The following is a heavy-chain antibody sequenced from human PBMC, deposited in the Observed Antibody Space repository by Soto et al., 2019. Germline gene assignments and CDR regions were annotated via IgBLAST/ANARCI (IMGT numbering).Heavy chain of an antibody. CDR3: AKGTVPAAIRRDYCDY. CDR1: GFPFSSYA. Sequence: EVQLLESGGGLVQPGGSLRLSCAASGFPFSSYAMSWVRQAPGKGLEWVSAISGSGATTYYADSVKGRFTISRDNSKNTLYLQMSSLRAEDTAIYYCAKGTVPAAIRRDYCDYWGQGTLVTVSS. J-gene: IGHJ4*02. CDR2: ISGSGATT. V-gene: IGHV3-23*01. D-gene: IGHD2-2*02.